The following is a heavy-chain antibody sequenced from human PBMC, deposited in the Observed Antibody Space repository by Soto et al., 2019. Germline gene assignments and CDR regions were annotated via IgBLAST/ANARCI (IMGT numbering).Heavy chain of an antibody. V-gene: IGHV3-15*07. D-gene: IGHD3-10*01. J-gene: IGHJ5*02. Sequence: EVQLVESGGGLAQPGGSLSLSYAASGFTLSNAWMNWIRQAPGKGLEWVGRIRSKPAGGATEYAEPLQDSFTISRDASENALYLQFNSLKTEATAVYCCARHPGGGNWCAPWCQGTLVTVSS. CDR3: ARHPGGGNWCAP. CDR1: GFTLSNAW. CDR2: IRSKPAGGAT.